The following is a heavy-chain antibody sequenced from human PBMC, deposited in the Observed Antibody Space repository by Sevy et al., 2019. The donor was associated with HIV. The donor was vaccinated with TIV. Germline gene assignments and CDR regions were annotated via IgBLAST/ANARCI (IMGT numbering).Heavy chain of an antibody. CDR2: ISYDGSNK. CDR3: AREGGGYCSSTSCSGPNWFDP. CDR1: GFTFSSYA. J-gene: IGHJ5*02. Sequence: GSLRLSCAASGFTFSSYAMHWVRQAPGKGLEWVAVISYDGSNKYYADSVKGRFTISRDNSKNTLYLQMNSLRAEDTAVYYCAREGGGYCSSTSCSGPNWFDPWGQGTLVTVSS. D-gene: IGHD2-2*01. V-gene: IGHV3-30-3*01.